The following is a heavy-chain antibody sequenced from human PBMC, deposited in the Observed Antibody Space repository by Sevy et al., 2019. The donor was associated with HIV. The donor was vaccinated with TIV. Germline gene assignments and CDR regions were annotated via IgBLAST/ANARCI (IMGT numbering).Heavy chain of an antibody. D-gene: IGHD6-13*01. Sequence: GGSLRLSCAASGFTFSSYWMHWVRQAPGKGLVWVSRVNSDGSRTSYADSVKGRFTISRDNAKNTLYLQMNRLRAEDTAVYYCARGAAAGTFDYWGQGTLVTVSS. CDR2: VNSDGSRT. CDR3: ARGAAAGTFDY. J-gene: IGHJ4*02. V-gene: IGHV3-74*01. CDR1: GFTFSSYW.